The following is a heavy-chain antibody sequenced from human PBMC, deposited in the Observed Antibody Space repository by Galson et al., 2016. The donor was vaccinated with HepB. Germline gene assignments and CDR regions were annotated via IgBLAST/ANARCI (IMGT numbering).Heavy chain of an antibody. CDR3: AREYYYYDSGLDY. J-gene: IGHJ4*02. CDR2: INAANGAT. D-gene: IGHD3-22*01. Sequence: SVKVSCKASGYIITSYAMHWVRQAPGQRLEWLGWINAANGATEYSQKLQGRVTITADTSASTVYMELSSLTSEDTAVYYCAREYYYYDSGLDYWGRGTLVTVSS. V-gene: IGHV1-3*01. CDR1: GYIITSYA.